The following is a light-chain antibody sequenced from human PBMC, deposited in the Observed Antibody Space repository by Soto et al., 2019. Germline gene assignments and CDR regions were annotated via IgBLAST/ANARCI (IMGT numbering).Light chain of an antibody. J-gene: IGKJ1*01. CDR3: QQYYSTPRT. Sequence: DIVMTQSPDSLAVSLGYSATINCKSSQSVLYSSNNKNYLAWYQQKPGQPPKLLIYWASTRESGVPDRFSGSGSGTDFTLTISSLQAEDVAVYYCQQYYSTPRTFGQGTKVDNK. V-gene: IGKV4-1*01. CDR1: QSVLYSSNNKNY. CDR2: WAS.